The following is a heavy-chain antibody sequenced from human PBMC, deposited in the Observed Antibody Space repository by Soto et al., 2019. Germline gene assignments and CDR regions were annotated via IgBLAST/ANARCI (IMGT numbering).Heavy chain of an antibody. V-gene: IGHV3-30*18. D-gene: IGHD1-1*01. CDR2: ISYDGNVA. CDR3: AKEGPITNWYFDY. J-gene: IGHJ4*02. Sequence: QVQLVESGGGVVQPGRSLRLSCAASGFTFGNYGMHWVRQAPGKGLEWVIVISYDGNVAYYADSVKGRFTISRDNSKNTLYLQMNSLRTEGTAMYYCAKEGPITNWYFDYWGQGTLVTVSS. CDR1: GFTFGNYG.